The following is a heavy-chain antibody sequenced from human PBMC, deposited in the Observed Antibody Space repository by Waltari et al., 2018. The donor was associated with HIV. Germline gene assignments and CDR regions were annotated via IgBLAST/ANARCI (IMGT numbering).Heavy chain of an antibody. D-gene: IGHD3-22*01. CDR3: ARDLDVGGNYYYDSSAYYYFDY. J-gene: IGHJ4*02. CDR2: DSTYNGNT. Sequence: QVQLVQSGAEVKKPGASVKVSCKASGYTFTSYGISWVRQAPGQGLEWMGWDSTYNGNTNYAQNLPGRVTMTTDTSTTTAYMELGGLRSDDTAVYYCARDLDVGGNYYYDSSAYYYFDYWAREPWSPSPQ. CDR1: GYTFTSYG. V-gene: IGHV1-18*01.